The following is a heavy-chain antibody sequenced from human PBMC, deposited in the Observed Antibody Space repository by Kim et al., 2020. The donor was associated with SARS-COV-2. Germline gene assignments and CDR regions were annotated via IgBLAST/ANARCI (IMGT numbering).Heavy chain of an antibody. Sequence: SETLSLTCAVSGGSISSSNWWSWVRQPPGKGLEWIGEIYHSGSTNYNPSLKSRVTISVDKSKNQFSPKLSSVTAADTAVYYCARFPLTYGSGSYYNVDMDVWGQGTTVTVSS. D-gene: IGHD3-10*01. CDR3: ARFPLTYGSGSYYNVDMDV. CDR1: GGSISSSNW. V-gene: IGHV4-4*02. CDR2: IYHSGST. J-gene: IGHJ6*02.